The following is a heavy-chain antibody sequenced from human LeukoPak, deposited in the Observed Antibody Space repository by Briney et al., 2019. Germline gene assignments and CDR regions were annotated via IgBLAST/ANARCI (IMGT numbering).Heavy chain of an antibody. CDR3: ARDSGTTGEVKFDP. D-gene: IGHD3-10*01. CDR1: GGSISSYY. CDR2: IYPGGS. Sequence: SETLSLTCTVSGGSISSYYLNWIRQPAGKGLEWIGRIYPGGSNYNPSLKSRVTMSIDTSKNQLSLKLNSVTAADTAVYYCARDSGTTGEVKFDPWGQGTLVTVSS. V-gene: IGHV4-4*07. J-gene: IGHJ5*02.